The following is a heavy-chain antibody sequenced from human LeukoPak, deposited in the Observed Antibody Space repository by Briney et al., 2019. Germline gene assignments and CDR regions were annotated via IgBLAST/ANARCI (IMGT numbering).Heavy chain of an antibody. CDR3: ARDGPRISSTDYYYGMDV. CDR2: ISSSGSTI. CDR1: GFTFSSYE. J-gene: IGHJ6*04. V-gene: IGHV3-48*03. Sequence: GGSLRLSCAASGFTFSSYEMNWVRQAPGKGLEWVSYISSSGSTIYYADSVKGRFTISRDNAKNSLYLQMNSLRAEDTAVYCCARDGPRISSTDYYYGMDVWGKGTTVTVSS. D-gene: IGHD2/OR15-2a*01.